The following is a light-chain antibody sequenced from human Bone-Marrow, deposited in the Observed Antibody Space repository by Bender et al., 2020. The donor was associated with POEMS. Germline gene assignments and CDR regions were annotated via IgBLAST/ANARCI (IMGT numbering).Light chain of an antibody. J-gene: IGLJ3*02. V-gene: IGLV1-44*01. CDR1: SSNIGAHA. CDR2: SSH. CDR3: AVWDDSLNGWV. Sequence: QSVLTQPPSASGTPGQRVTISCSGGSSNIGAHAVNWYQHLPGAAPNPLLYSSHRRPSEVPDRFSGSRSGTSASLAISGLQSEDEADYYCAVWDDSLNGWVFGGGTKLTVL.